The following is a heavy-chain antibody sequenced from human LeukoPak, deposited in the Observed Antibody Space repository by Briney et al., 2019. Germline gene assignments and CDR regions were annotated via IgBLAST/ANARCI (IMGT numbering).Heavy chain of an antibody. CDR1: GFTVSSNY. CDR3: ARESQRDGHAFDI. Sequence: PGGSLRLSCAASGFTVSSNYMSWVRQAPGKGLEWVSVIYSGGSTYYADSVKGRFTISRDNSKNTLYLRMNSLRAEDTAVYYCARESQRDGHAFDIWGQGTMVTVSS. D-gene: IGHD5-24*01. V-gene: IGHV3-53*01. J-gene: IGHJ3*02. CDR2: IYSGGST.